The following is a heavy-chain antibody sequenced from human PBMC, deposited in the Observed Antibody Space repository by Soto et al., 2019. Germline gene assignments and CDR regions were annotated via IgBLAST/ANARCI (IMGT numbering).Heavy chain of an antibody. J-gene: IGHJ6*02. Sequence: ASVKVSCKASGYTFTSYGISWVRQAPGQGLEWMGWISAYNGNTKYSQKFQGRVTITRDTSASTAYMELSSLRSEDTAVYYCASQIAAAGTYYYYYGMDVWGQGTTVTVSS. D-gene: IGHD6-13*01. V-gene: IGHV1-18*01. CDR1: GYTFTSYG. CDR2: ISAYNGNT. CDR3: ASQIAAAGTYYYYYGMDV.